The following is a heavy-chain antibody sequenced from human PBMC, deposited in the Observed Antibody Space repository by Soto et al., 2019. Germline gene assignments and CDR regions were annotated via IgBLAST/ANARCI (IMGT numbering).Heavy chain of an antibody. Sequence: GGSLRLSCADSGFRFSSYSMSWVRQNPGKGLEWVAAITATGDRTYYADSVTGRFTISRDNSKKTHYLQMTSLGAEDTAMYYCATMNGYFEYWGQGTPVTVSS. J-gene: IGHJ4*02. CDR1: GFRFSSYS. V-gene: IGHV3-23*01. CDR2: ITATGDRT. D-gene: IGHD3-22*01. CDR3: ATMNGYFEY.